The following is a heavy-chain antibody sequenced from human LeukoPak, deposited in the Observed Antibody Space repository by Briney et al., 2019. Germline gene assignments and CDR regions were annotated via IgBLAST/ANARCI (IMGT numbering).Heavy chain of an antibody. CDR1: GFTFNSYW. V-gene: IGHV3-7*01. CDR3: ARIYYFGDNNWRYFDN. J-gene: IGHJ4*02. Sequence: GGSLRLSCAASGFTFNSYWMSWVRQAPGKGLEWVANIDPDGSEKQYGDSVKGRFTTSRDNAKNSLYLQMKSLRAEDTAIYYCARIYYFGDNNWRYFDNWGQGTLVTVSS. CDR2: IDPDGSEK. D-gene: IGHD3-10*01.